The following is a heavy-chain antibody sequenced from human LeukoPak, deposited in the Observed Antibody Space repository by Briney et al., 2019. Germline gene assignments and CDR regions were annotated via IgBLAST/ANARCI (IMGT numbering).Heavy chain of an antibody. CDR2: ISYDGSNK. J-gene: IGHJ4*02. V-gene: IGHV3-30*03. Sequence: GGSLRLSCAASGFTFSSYGMHWVRQAPGKGLEWVAVISYDGSNKYYADSVKGRFTISRDNAKNSLYLQMNSLRAEDTAVYYCAREGRLWGGFDYWGQGTLVTVSS. CDR3: AREGRLWGGFDY. D-gene: IGHD5-18*01. CDR1: GFTFSSYG.